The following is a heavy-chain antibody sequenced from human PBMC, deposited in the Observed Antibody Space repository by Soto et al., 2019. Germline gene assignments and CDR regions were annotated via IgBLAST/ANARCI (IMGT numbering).Heavy chain of an antibody. CDR3: ARAIGIVGATTGDYYYYYGMDV. V-gene: IGHV3-7*03. CDR2: IKQDGSEK. CDR1: GFTFSSYW. D-gene: IGHD1-26*01. J-gene: IGHJ6*02. Sequence: EVQLVESGGGLVKPGGSLRLSCAASGFTFSSYWMSWVRQAPGKGLEWVANIKQDGSEKYYVDSVKGRFTISRDNAKNSLYLQMNSLRAEDTAVYYCARAIGIVGATTGDYYYYYGMDVWGQGTTVTVSS.